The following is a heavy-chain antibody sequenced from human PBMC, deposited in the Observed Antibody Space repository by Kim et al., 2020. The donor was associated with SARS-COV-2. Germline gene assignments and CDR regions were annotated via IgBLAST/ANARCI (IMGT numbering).Heavy chain of an antibody. D-gene: IGHD5-12*01. Sequence: SETLSLTCTVSGGSISSSSYYWGWIRQPPGKGLEWIGSIYYSGSTYYNPSLKSRVTISVDTSKNQFSLKLSSVTAADTAVYYCARQVLNSGYDSGFDPWGQGTLVTVSS. J-gene: IGHJ5*02. V-gene: IGHV4-39*01. CDR2: IYYSGST. CDR1: GGSISSSSYY. CDR3: ARQVLNSGYDSGFDP.